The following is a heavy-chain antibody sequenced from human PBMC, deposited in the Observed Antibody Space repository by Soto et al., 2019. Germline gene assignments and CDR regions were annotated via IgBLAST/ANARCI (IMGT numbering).Heavy chain of an antibody. J-gene: IGHJ5*02. CDR2: IYTSGST. Sequence: SETLSLTCTVSGGSISSYYWSWIRQPAGKGLEWIGRIYTSGSTNYNPSLKSRVTMSVDTSKNQFSLKLSSVTAADTAVYYCARDSGEDIVVVPADNNWFDPWGQGTLVTAPQ. D-gene: IGHD2-2*01. V-gene: IGHV4-4*07. CDR3: ARDSGEDIVVVPADNNWFDP. CDR1: GGSISSYY.